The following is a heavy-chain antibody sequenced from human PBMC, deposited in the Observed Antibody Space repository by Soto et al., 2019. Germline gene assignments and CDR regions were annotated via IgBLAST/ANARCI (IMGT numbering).Heavy chain of an antibody. CDR3: AKDKYCRGGSCDWDYLDS. CDR1: GFSFDDYA. CDR2: INWNSLKL. D-gene: IGHD2-15*01. V-gene: IGHV3-9*01. J-gene: IGHJ4*02. Sequence: EVQLVESGGGLVQPGGSLRLSCAASGFSFDDYAMHWVRQAPGKGLEWVSGINWNSLKLGYADSVKDRFTISRDNAKNSLYLQMNSLRPEDTALYYCAKDKYCRGGSCDWDYLDSWGQGTLVTVSS.